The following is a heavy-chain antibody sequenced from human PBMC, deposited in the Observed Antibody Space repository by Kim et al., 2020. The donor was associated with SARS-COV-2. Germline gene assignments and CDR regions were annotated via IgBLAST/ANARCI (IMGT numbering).Heavy chain of an antibody. D-gene: IGHD3-22*01. CDR2: ISGSGGST. Sequence: GGSLRLSCAASGFTFSSYAMSWVRQAPGKGLEWVSAISGSGGSTYYADSVKGRFTISRDNSKNTLYLQMNSLRAEDTAVYYCAKDGGNAIVVVIFYFDYWGQGTLVTVSS. V-gene: IGHV3-23*01. CDR3: AKDGGNAIVVVIFYFDY. J-gene: IGHJ4*02. CDR1: GFTFSSYA.